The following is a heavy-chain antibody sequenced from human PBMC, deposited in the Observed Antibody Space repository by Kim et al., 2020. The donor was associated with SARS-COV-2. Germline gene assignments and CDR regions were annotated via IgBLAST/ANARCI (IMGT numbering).Heavy chain of an antibody. Sequence: GGSLRLSCAASGFTFSDYYMSWIRQAPGKGREWVSYISSSGSTIYYADSVKGRFTISRDNAKNSLYLQMNSLRAEDTAVYYCARDWCSSTSCYEGNPYYYYYGMDVWGQGTTVTVSS. J-gene: IGHJ6*02. V-gene: IGHV3-11*01. D-gene: IGHD2-2*01. CDR1: GFTFSDYY. CDR2: ISSSGSTI. CDR3: ARDWCSSTSCYEGNPYYYYYGMDV.